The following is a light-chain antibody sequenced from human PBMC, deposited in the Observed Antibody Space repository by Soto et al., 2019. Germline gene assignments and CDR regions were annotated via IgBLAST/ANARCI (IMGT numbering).Light chain of an antibody. CDR2: DAS. V-gene: IGKV3-15*01. CDR3: QHYYNWPRT. Sequence: ETVMTQSPATLSVSPGEGATLSCRASQTINNNLAWYQQKPGQAPRLLIYDASNRSTGVPARFSGSGSGTEFTLTISSLQSEDFAVYYCQHYYNWPRTFGQGTKVDIK. J-gene: IGKJ1*01. CDR1: QTINNN.